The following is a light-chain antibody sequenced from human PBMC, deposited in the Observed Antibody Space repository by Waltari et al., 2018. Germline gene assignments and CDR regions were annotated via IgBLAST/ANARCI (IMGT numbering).Light chain of an antibody. V-gene: IGKV3-20*01. Sequence: EIVLTQSPGTLSLSPGERATLSCRASQSVSSSYLAWYQLKPGQAPRLLIYGASSRATGIPDRFSGSGSGTDFTLTISRLEPEDFAVYYGQQYGSSPRTFGGGTKVEIK. CDR1: QSVSSSY. J-gene: IGKJ4*01. CDR3: QQYGSSPRT. CDR2: GAS.